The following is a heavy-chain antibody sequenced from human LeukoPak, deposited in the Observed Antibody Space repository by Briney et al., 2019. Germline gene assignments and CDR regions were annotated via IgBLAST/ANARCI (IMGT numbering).Heavy chain of an antibody. CDR3: AKELPSIAVAASGFDY. Sequence: PGGSLRLSCAASGFTFSSYAMSWVRQAPGKGLEWVSAISGSGGSTYYADSVKGWFTISRDNSKNTLYLQMNSLRAEDTAVYYCAKELPSIAVAASGFDYWGQGTLVTVSS. V-gene: IGHV3-23*01. J-gene: IGHJ4*02. CDR2: ISGSGGST. CDR1: GFTFSSYA. D-gene: IGHD6-19*01.